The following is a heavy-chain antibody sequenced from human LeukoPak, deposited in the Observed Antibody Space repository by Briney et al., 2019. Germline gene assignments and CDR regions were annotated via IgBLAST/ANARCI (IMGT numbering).Heavy chain of an antibody. CDR3: ARPARFGELIK. V-gene: IGHV4-39*01. J-gene: IGHJ4*02. CDR2: IYYSGST. Sequence: MPSETLSLTCTVSGGSISSSSYYWGWIRQPPGKGLEWIGSIYYSGSTYYNPSLKSRVTISVDTSKNQFSLKLSSVTAADTAVYYCARPARFGELIKWGQGTLVTVSS. CDR1: GGSISSSSYY. D-gene: IGHD3-10*01.